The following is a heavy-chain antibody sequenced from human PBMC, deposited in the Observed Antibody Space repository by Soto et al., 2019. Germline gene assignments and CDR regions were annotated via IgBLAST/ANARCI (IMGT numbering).Heavy chain of an antibody. CDR1: GGTFSSYA. Sequence: SVKVSCKASGGTFSSYAISWVRQAPGQGLEWMGGIIPIFGTANYAQKFQGRVTITADESTSTAYMELSSLRSEDTAVYYCARDPSEKSGYHQNYYYGMDVWGQGTTVTVS. CDR2: IIPIFGTA. D-gene: IGHD3-3*01. J-gene: IGHJ6*02. CDR3: ARDPSEKSGYHQNYYYGMDV. V-gene: IGHV1-69*13.